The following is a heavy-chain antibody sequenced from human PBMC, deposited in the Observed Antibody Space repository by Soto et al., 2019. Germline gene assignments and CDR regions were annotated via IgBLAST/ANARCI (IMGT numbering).Heavy chain of an antibody. D-gene: IGHD3-3*01. J-gene: IGHJ5*02. V-gene: IGHV4-31*03. CDR2: IYYSGST. CDR3: ARGSYDFWSGYLNWFDP. CDR1: GGSISGGGYY. Sequence: SETLSLTCTVSGGSISGGGYYWSWIRQHPGKGLEWIGYIYYSGSTYYNPSLKSRVTISVDTSKNQFSLKLSSVTAADTAVYYCARGSYDFWSGYLNWFDPWGQGTLVTVSS.